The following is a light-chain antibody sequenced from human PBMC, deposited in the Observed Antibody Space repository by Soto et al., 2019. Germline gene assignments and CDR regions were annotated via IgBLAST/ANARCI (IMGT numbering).Light chain of an antibody. V-gene: IGKV1-5*03. CDR3: QQYKSYPWT. J-gene: IGKJ1*01. CDR1: QTLSDY. Sequence: DIQMTQSPSTLSASVGDRVTITCRASQTLSDYLAWYQQKPGKAPKFLIYMVSTLESGVPSRFSGAGSGTEFSRTISSLQPDDFATYYCQQYKSYPWTCGQGTKVEIK. CDR2: MVS.